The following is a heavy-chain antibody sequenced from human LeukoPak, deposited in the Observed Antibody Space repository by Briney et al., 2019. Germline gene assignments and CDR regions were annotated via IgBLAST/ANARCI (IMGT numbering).Heavy chain of an antibody. Sequence: PGGSLRLSCAASGFTFSSYAMSWVRQAPGKGLEWVSAISGSGGSTYYADSVKGRFTISRDNSKNTLYLQMNSLRAEDTAVYYCAKDVVQGLYYYYYYMDVWGKGTTVTISS. D-gene: IGHD2-21*01. CDR2: ISGSGGST. J-gene: IGHJ6*03. CDR1: GFTFSSYA. CDR3: AKDVVQGLYYYYYYMDV. V-gene: IGHV3-23*01.